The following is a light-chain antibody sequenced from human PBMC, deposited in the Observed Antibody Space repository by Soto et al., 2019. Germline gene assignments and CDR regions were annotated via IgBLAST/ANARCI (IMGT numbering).Light chain of an antibody. CDR2: KAS. J-gene: IGKJ2*02. CDR1: QSISSW. V-gene: IGKV1-5*03. CDR3: QEYSSNPGT. Sequence: DIQMTQSPSTLSASVGDRVTITCRASQSISSWLAWYQQKSGKAPNLLIYKASSLQSGVPSRFSGGGSGTEFTLSISNLQPDDIATYYCQEYSSNPGTFGQGTKLEIK.